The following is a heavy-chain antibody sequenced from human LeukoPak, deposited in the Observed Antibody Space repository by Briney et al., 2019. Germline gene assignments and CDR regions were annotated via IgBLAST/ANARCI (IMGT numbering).Heavy chain of an antibody. D-gene: IGHD3-3*01. J-gene: IGHJ5*02. Sequence: GGPLRLSCAASGFTFSSYTMSWVRQAPGKGLEWVSSISTSSTYIYYADSLKGRFTISRDNAKNSLYLQMNSLRAEDTAVYYCVRGNINDFWSGFYLSHWFDPWGQGTLVTVSS. V-gene: IGHV3-21*01. CDR1: GFTFSSYT. CDR2: ISTSSTYI. CDR3: VRGNINDFWSGFYLSHWFDP.